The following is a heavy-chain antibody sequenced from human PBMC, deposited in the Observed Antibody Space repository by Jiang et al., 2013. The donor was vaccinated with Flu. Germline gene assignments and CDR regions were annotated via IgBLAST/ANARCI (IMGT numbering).Heavy chain of an antibody. CDR3: ASPQAYCGGDCPPVDAFDI. J-gene: IGHJ3*02. Sequence: LVEVWGEAWYRPGGSLRLSCAASGFTFSSYAMSWVRQAPGKGLEWVSAISGSGGSTYYADSVKGRFTISRDNSKNTLYLQMNSLRAEDTAVYYCASPQAYCGGDCPPVDAFDIWGQGTMVTVSS. CDR1: GFTFSSYA. V-gene: IGHV3-23*04. CDR2: ISGSGGST. D-gene: IGHD2-21*02.